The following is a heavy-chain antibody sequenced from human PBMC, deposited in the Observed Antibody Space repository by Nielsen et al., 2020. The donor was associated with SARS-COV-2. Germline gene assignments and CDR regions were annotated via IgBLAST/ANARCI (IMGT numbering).Heavy chain of an antibody. D-gene: IGHD3-22*01. CDR2: ISPYDDKT. Sequence: ASVKVSCKASNYMFSSYGISWVRQAPGQGLEWVGWISPYDDKTKYAQKVQGRVTMTTDIPTKTAYMELRSLGSGDTAVYYCARVGYYDSSGSRNFHYYGMDVWGQGTTVTVSS. J-gene: IGHJ6*02. CDR3: ARVGYYDSSGSRNFHYYGMDV. CDR1: NYMFSSYG. V-gene: IGHV1-18*01.